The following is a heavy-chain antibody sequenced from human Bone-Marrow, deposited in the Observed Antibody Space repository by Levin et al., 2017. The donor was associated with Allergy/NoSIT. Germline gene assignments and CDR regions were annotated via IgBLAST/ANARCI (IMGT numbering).Heavy chain of an antibody. V-gene: IGHV3-33*01. D-gene: IGHD3-16*01. CDR3: AGGGIRYTMSTSFDY. Sequence: GESLKISCAASGFTFSNYGLHWVRQAPGKGLEWVAVIWYDGSGKYYADSVKGRFTISRDNSKNTLYLQMNSLRAEDTAVYFCAGGGIRYTMSTSFDYWGQGILVTVSS. CDR2: IWYDGSGK. J-gene: IGHJ4*02. CDR1: GFTFSNYG.